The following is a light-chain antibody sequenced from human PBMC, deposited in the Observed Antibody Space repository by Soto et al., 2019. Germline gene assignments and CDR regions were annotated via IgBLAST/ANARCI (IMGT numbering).Light chain of an antibody. J-gene: IGLJ1*01. CDR3: SSYTSSSTYV. Sequence: SVLTQPASVSGSPGQSITISCTGTSSDVGNYNYVSWYQQHPGKAPKLMIYEVSNRPSGVSNRFSGSKSGNTASLTISGLRAEDEADYYCSSYTSSSTYVFGTGTKV. CDR2: EVS. V-gene: IGLV2-14*01. CDR1: SSDVGNYNY.